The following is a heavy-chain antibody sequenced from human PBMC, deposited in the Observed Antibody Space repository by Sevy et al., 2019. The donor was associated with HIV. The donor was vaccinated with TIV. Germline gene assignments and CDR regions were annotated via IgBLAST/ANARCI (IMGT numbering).Heavy chain of an antibody. Sequence: GGSLRLSCAASGFTFSSYAMHWVRQAPGKGLEYVSAISSNGGSTYYANSVKGRFTISRDNSKNTLYLQMGSLRAEDMAVYYCARSVIARVRLLSAPDAFDIWGQGTMVTVSS. CDR3: ARSVIARVRLLSAPDAFDI. V-gene: IGHV3-64*01. CDR1: GFTFSSYA. J-gene: IGHJ3*02. D-gene: IGHD2-21*02. CDR2: ISSNGGST.